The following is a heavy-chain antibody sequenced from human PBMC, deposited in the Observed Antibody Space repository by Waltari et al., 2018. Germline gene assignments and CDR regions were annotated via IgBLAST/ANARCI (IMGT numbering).Heavy chain of an antibody. CDR1: GGSISSYY. CDR2: IYYSGST. J-gene: IGHJ4*02. CDR3: ARETVTTGALDY. D-gene: IGHD4-17*01. Sequence: QVQLQESGPGLVKPSATLSLTCTVPGGSISSYYWSWIRQPPGKGLEWIGYIYYSGSTNYNPSLKSRVTISVDTSKNQFSLKLSSVTAADTAVYYCARETVTTGALDYWGQGTLVTVSS. V-gene: IGHV4-59*01.